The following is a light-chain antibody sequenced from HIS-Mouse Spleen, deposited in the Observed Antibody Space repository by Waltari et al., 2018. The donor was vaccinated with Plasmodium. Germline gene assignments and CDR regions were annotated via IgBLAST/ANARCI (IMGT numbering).Light chain of an antibody. CDR2: EGS. CDR1: SSDVGSYNL. J-gene: IGLJ3*02. CDR3: GSYAGSSTNWV. Sequence: QSALTQPASVSGSPGQSITISCTGTSSDVGSYNLVSGYQQHPGKAPKLMSYEGSKRPSGVSNRFSGSKSGNTASLTISGLQAEDEADYYGGSYAGSSTNWV. V-gene: IGLV2-23*01.